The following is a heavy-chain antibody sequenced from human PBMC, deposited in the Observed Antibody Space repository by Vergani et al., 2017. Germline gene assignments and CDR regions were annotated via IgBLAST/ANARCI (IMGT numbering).Heavy chain of an antibody. V-gene: IGHV4-59*01. J-gene: IGHJ6*03. Sequence: QVQLQESGPGLVKPSETLSLTCTVSGGSISSYYWSWIRQPPGKGLEWIGYIYYSGSTNYNPSLKSRVTISVDTSKNQCSLKLSSVTAADTAVYYCAAAASLDYYYYMDVWGKGTTVTVSS. CDR1: GGSISSYY. CDR2: IYYSGST. CDR3: AAAASLDYYYYMDV. D-gene: IGHD2-2*01.